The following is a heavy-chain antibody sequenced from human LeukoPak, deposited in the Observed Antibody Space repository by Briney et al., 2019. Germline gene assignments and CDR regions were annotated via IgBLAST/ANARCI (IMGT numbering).Heavy chain of an antibody. CDR3: AKDPSVYDSSGGLGYFDY. CDR1: GFTFSSYG. CDR2: ISYDGGNK. V-gene: IGHV3-30*18. J-gene: IGHJ4*02. D-gene: IGHD3-22*01. Sequence: GGSLRLSCAASGFTFSSYGMHWVRQAPGKGLEWVAVISYDGGNKYYADSVKGRFTISRDNSKNTLYLQMNSLRAEDTAVYYCAKDPSVYDSSGGLGYFDYWGQGTLVTVSS.